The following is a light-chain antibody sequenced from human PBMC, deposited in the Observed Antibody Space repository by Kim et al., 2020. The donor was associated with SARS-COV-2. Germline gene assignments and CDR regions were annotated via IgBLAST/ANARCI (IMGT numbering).Light chain of an antibody. CDR3: QQYYSYPLT. J-gene: IGKJ2*01. V-gene: IGKV1-8*01. CDR2: AAS. CDR1: QGISSY. Sequence: AIRITQSPSSLSASIGDRVTITCRASQGISSYLAWYQQKPGKAPKLLIYAASTLQSGVPSRFSGSGSGTDFTLTISSLQSEDFATYYCQQYYSYPLTFGQGTKLEI.